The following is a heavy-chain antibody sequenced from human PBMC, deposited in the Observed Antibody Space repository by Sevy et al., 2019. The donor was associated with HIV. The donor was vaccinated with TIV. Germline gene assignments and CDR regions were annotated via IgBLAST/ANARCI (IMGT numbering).Heavy chain of an antibody. V-gene: IGHV4-39*01. Sequence: SETLSLTCIVSGGSISSDSYYWCWIRQPPGKGLEWIGSIYYTGSTYYNPSLKSRVTISSDTSKNQFSLRLSSVTAADTALYFCARPSSLYYYYAMDVWGQGTTVTVSS. J-gene: IGHJ6*02. CDR1: GGSISSDSYY. CDR2: IYYTGST. D-gene: IGHD3-10*01. CDR3: ARPSSLYYYYAMDV.